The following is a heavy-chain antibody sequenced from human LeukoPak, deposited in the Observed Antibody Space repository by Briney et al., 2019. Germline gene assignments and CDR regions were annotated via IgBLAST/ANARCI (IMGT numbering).Heavy chain of an antibody. V-gene: IGHV3-23*01. J-gene: IGHJ5*02. Sequence: GGSLRLSCAASGFTFSSYAMSWVRQASGKGLEWVSAISGSGGSTYYADSVKGRFTISRDNSKNTLYLQMNSLRAEDTAVYYCAKDGGDIVVVVAADGINWFDPWGQGTLVTVSS. CDR2: ISGSGGST. CDR3: AKDGGDIVVVVAADGINWFDP. CDR1: GFTFSSYA. D-gene: IGHD2-15*01.